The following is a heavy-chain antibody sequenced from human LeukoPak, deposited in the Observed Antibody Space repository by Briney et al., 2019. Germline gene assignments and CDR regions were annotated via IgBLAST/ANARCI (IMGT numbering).Heavy chain of an antibody. J-gene: IGHJ6*03. CDR1: GYTFTSYD. D-gene: IGHD2-2*01. Sequence: ASVKVSCKASGYTFTSYDINWVRQATGQGLEWMGWMNPNSGNTGYAQKFQGRVTMTRNTSISTAYMELSSLRSEDTAVYFCARKGPADYYYYYMDVWGKGTTVTVSS. CDR3: ARKGPADYYYYYMDV. V-gene: IGHV1-8*01. CDR2: MNPNSGNT.